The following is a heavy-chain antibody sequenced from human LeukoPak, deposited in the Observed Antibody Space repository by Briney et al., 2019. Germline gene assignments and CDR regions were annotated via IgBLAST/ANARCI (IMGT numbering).Heavy chain of an antibody. CDR2: IIPIFGTA. CDR1: GGTFSSYA. V-gene: IGHV1-69*06. J-gene: IGHJ5*02. Sequence: ASVKVSCKASGGTFSSYAISWVRQAPGQGLEWMGGIIPIFGTANYAQKFQGRVTITADKSTSTAYVELSSLRSEDTAVYYCARVGSGRRWFDPWGQGILVTVSS. D-gene: IGHD3-10*01. CDR3: ARVGSGRRWFDP.